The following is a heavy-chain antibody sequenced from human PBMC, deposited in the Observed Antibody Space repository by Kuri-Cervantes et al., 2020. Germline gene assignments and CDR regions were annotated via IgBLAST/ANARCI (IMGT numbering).Heavy chain of an antibody. Sequence: GEALKISCAVSGFTFSSYWMSWVRQAPGKGLEWVANIKQDGSEKYYVDSVKCGYTIPRDNTKKSLYLQMNGLRVEDTAVYYCARGSILPSYYFDSSRGFGYWGLGTLVTVSS. CDR2: IKQDGSEK. CDR3: ARGSILPSYYFDSSRGFGY. V-gene: IGHV3-7*04. J-gene: IGHJ4*02. CDR1: GFTFSSYW. D-gene: IGHD3-22*01.